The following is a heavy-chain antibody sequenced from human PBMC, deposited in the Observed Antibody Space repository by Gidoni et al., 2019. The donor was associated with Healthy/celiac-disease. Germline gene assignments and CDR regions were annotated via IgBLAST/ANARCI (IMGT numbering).Heavy chain of an antibody. CDR2: IYHSGST. CDR1: GGSIRSSNW. D-gene: IGHD4-17*01. J-gene: IGHJ4*02. Sequence: QVQLPESGPGLLKPSGTLSLTCAVSGGSIRSSNWWSWVRPPPGKGLEWIGEIYHSGSTNYNPSLKSRVTIAVDKYKNQFSLKLSSVTAADTAVYYCASWDYGDYQIPLDYWGQGTLVTVSS. CDR3: ASWDYGDYQIPLDY. V-gene: IGHV4-4*02.